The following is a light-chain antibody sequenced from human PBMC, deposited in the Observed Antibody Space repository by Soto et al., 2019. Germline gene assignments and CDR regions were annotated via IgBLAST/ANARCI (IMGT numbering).Light chain of an antibody. V-gene: IGKV3-11*01. Sequence: EIVLPQSPATLSLSPGERATLSCRASQSVSSYLAWYQQKPGQAPRLLIYDASNRATGIPARFSGSGSGTDFTLTISSLEPEDFAVYYCQQRSHWPTFGQGTKVEIK. CDR1: QSVSSY. J-gene: IGKJ1*01. CDR3: QQRSHWPT. CDR2: DAS.